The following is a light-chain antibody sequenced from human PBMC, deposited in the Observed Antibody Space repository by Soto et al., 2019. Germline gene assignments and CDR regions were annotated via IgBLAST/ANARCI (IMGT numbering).Light chain of an antibody. CDR1: QSVSSSS. Sequence: EIVLTQSPGTLSLSPGERATLSCRASQSVSSSSLAWYQQKPGQAPRLLIYGASSRATGIPDRFSGSGSGTDFTLTISRLEPEDFAVYYCQQYGSSTSITFGQGTRLEIK. J-gene: IGKJ5*01. V-gene: IGKV3-20*01. CDR3: QQYGSSTSIT. CDR2: GAS.